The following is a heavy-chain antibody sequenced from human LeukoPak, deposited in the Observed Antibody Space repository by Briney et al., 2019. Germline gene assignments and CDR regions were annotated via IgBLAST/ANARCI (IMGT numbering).Heavy chain of an antibody. D-gene: IGHD6-25*01. J-gene: IGHJ4*02. CDR1: GFTFSSYA. Sequence: GGSLRLSCAASGFTFSSYAMSWVRQAPGKGLEWVSAISGSGGSTYYADSVKGRFAISRDNSKNTLYLQMNSLRAEDTAIYYCAKDFSHFSSGGYFDYWGQGTLVTVSS. V-gene: IGHV3-23*01. CDR3: AKDFSHFSSGGYFDY. CDR2: ISGSGGST.